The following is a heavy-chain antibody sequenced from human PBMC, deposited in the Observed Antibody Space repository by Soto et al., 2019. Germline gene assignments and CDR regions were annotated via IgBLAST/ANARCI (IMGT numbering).Heavy chain of an antibody. CDR3: ARDKMGELSIADY. J-gene: IGHJ4*02. Sequence: EVQLVESGGGLVQPGGSLRLSCTASGFTFSDYSMGWVRQTPGKGLEWLSYISESSDTIYYADSVKGRFTISRDNAKNSLFLQMRRLRGEDTAVYYCARDKMGELSIADYWGQGTPVTVSS. CDR1: GFTFSDYS. D-gene: IGHD3-16*02. V-gene: IGHV3-48*01. CDR2: ISESSDTI.